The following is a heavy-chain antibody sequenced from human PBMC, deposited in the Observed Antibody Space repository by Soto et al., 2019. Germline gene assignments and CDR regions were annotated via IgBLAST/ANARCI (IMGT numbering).Heavy chain of an antibody. Sequence: SETLSLTCTVSGGSISSGGYYWSWIRQHPGKGLEWIGYIYYSGSTYYNPSLKSRVTISVDTSKNQFSLKLSSVTAADTAVYYCARDEGSSGYYRDRVIDAFDIWGQGTMVTVSS. CDR2: IYYSGST. J-gene: IGHJ3*02. V-gene: IGHV4-31*03. CDR3: ARDEGSSGYYRDRVIDAFDI. D-gene: IGHD3-22*01. CDR1: GGSISSGGYY.